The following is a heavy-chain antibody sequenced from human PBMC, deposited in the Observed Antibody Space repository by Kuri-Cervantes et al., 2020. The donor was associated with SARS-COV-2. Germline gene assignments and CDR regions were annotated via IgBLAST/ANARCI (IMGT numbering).Heavy chain of an antibody. CDR2: IYSGGTT. CDR3: ARARLGDWYFDL. D-gene: IGHD3-16*01. J-gene: IGHJ2*01. Sequence: GGSLRLSCAASGFTVTSDYMTWVRQAPGKGLEWVSIIYSGGTTYYGDSVKGRFTMSRDTSKSTVYLQMDSLRVDDTAVYYCARARLGDWYFDLWGRGTMVTVS. CDR1: GFTVTSDY. V-gene: IGHV3-66*01.